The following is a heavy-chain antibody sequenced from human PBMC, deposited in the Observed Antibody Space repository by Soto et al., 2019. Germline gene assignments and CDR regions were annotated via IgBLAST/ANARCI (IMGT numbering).Heavy chain of an antibody. J-gene: IGHJ5*02. CDR2: IYYSGST. Sequence: SETLPLTYTVSGGSISSSSFHWGWIRQPPGRGLEWIGSIYYSGSTYYSPSLKSRVTISVDTSKNQFSLKLSSVTAADTAVYYCARRERAAGTDWWFDPWGQGTPVTVS. V-gene: IGHV4-39*01. D-gene: IGHD6-13*01. CDR3: ARRERAAGTDWWFDP. CDR1: GGSISSSSFH.